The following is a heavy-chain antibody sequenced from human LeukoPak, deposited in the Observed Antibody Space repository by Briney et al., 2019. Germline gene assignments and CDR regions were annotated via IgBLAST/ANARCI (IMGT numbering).Heavy chain of an antibody. J-gene: IGHJ4*02. Sequence: GRSLRLSRAASGFIFNNYGLVWVRQAPGKGLEWVSAISNDGGGTTYADFVKGRFSVYRDNSKNTLFLQMNSLRAEDTALYYCAKGSSGYFFDLWGQGTLVTVSS. CDR3: AKGSSGYFFDL. D-gene: IGHD3-22*01. V-gene: IGHV3-23*01. CDR2: ISNDGGGT. CDR1: GFIFNNYG.